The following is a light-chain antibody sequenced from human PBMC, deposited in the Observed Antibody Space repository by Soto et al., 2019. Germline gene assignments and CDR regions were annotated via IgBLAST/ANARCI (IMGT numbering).Light chain of an antibody. Sequence: EIVLTQSPATLSLSPGERVTLSCRASQSVSNYLAWYQQKPGQAPRLLIYDVSNRATGIPARFSGSGSGTEFTLTISSLQSEDFAVYYCQQYGSPPWTFGQGTKVDIK. V-gene: IGKV3-11*01. CDR3: QQYGSPPWT. J-gene: IGKJ1*01. CDR2: DVS. CDR1: QSVSNY.